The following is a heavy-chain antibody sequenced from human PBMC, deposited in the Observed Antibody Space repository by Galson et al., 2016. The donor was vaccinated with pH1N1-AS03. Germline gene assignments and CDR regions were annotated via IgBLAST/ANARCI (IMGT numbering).Heavy chain of an antibody. CDR2: IITIFGTT. V-gene: IGHV1-69*01. CDR1: GGTFSTYG. D-gene: IGHD3-16*01. J-gene: IGHJ6*02. CDR3: AREGVLSDRAFNYYGMDV. Sequence: SGGTFSTYGISWVRQATGQGLEWMGGIITIFGTTNYAQKFQGRVTITADESTSTAYLDLSSLRSEYTAVYYCAREGVLSDRAFNYYGMDVWGQGTTVSVSS.